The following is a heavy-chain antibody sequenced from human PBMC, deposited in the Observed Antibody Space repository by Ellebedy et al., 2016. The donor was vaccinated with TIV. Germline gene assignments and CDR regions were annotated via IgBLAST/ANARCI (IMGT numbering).Heavy chain of an antibody. CDR3: TKDQQQRAYYGMDV. Sequence: AASVKVSCKASGYTFTRYGISWVRQAPGQGLEWMGWIGTYKGNIMYAEKLQGRVTMTTDTSKSTAYMELRSLRSDDTAVYYCTKDQQQRAYYGMDVWGQGTTVTVSS. J-gene: IGHJ6*02. D-gene: IGHD6-13*01. V-gene: IGHV1-18*01. CDR1: GYTFTRYG. CDR2: IGTYKGNI.